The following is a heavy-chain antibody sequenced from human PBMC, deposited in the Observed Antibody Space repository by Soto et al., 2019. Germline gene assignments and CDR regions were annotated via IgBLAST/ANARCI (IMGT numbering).Heavy chain of an antibody. CDR3: ATSSSYRICYYMDV. Sequence: QVQLVQSGAEVKKPGASVKVSCKASGYTFTSYDINWVRQATGQGLEWMGWMNPNSGNTGYAQKFQGRVTMTRNTSISTAYMELSSLRSEDTAVYYCATSSSYRICYYMDVWGKGTTVTVSS. J-gene: IGHJ6*03. CDR2: MNPNSGNT. CDR1: GYTFTSYD. V-gene: IGHV1-8*01. D-gene: IGHD6-6*01.